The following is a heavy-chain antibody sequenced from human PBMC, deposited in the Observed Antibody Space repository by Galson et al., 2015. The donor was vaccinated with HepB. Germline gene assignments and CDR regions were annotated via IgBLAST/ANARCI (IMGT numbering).Heavy chain of an antibody. CDR3: ARIRMTVAAGAFDG. CDR2: IDWDDDK. D-gene: IGHD6-19*01. J-gene: IGHJ5*02. CDR1: GFSLSTSGMC. Sequence: PALVKPTQTLTLTCTFSGFSLSTSGMCVTWIRQPPGKALEWLARIDWDDDKYYNTSLKTRLTISKDTSKNQVVLTMTNMDPVDTATYYCARIRMTVAAGAFDGGGQGTLVTGSS. V-gene: IGHV2-70*11.